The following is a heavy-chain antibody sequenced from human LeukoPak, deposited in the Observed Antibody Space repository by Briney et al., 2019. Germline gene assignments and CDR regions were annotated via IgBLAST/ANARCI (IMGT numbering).Heavy chain of an antibody. D-gene: IGHD4-17*01. CDR1: GYTLTELS. CDR3: ATPPPKLKHYGDYYWYFDL. Sequence: ALVKVSCKVSGYTLTELSMHWVRQAPGKGLEWMGGFDPEDGETIYAQKFQGRVTMTEDTSTDTAYMELSSLRSEDTAVYYCATPPPKLKHYGDYYWYFDLWGRDTLVTVSS. J-gene: IGHJ2*01. CDR2: FDPEDGET. V-gene: IGHV1-24*01.